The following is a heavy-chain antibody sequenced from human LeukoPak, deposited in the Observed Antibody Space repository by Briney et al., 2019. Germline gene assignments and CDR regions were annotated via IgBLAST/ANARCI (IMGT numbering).Heavy chain of an antibody. V-gene: IGHV7-4-1*02. CDR3: ARVGTRYYYYMDV. D-gene: IGHD1-1*01. Sequence: ASVKVSFKASGYTFTSYAMNWVRQAPGQGLEWMGWINTNTGNPTYAQGFTGRFVFSLDTSVSTAYLQISSLKAEDTAVYYCARVGTRYYYYMDVWGKGTTVTVSS. CDR2: INTNTGNP. J-gene: IGHJ6*03. CDR1: GYTFTSYA.